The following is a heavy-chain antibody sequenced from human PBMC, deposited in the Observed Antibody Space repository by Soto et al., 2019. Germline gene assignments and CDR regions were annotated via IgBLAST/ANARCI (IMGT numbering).Heavy chain of an antibody. CDR1: GFTFSSYS. D-gene: IGHD6-25*01. Sequence: PGGSLRLSCAASGFTFSSYSMNWVRQAPGKGLEWVSSISSSSSYIYYADSVKGRFTISRDNAKNSLYLQMNSLRAEDTAVYYCARMIPYSSGPEGHFDAFDIWGQGTMVTVSS. V-gene: IGHV3-21*01. J-gene: IGHJ3*02. CDR2: ISSSSSYI. CDR3: ARMIPYSSGPEGHFDAFDI.